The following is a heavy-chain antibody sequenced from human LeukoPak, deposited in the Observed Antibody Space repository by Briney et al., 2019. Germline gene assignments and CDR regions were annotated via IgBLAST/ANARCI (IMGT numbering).Heavy chain of an antibody. Sequence: SETLSLTCTVSGGSISSGGYYWSWIRQHPGKGLEWIGYIYYSGSTYYNPSLKSRVTISVDTSKNQFSLKLSSVTAADTAVYYCARGDGDEMATMFDYWGQGTLVTVSS. CDR2: IYYSGST. V-gene: IGHV4-31*03. CDR1: GGSISSGGYY. D-gene: IGHD5-24*01. J-gene: IGHJ4*02. CDR3: ARGDGDEMATMFDY.